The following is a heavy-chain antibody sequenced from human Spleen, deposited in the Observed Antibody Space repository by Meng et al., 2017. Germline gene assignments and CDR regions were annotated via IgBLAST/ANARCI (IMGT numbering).Heavy chain of an antibody. V-gene: IGHV4-39*07. CDR3: ARGVTMVRGTTWDWFDP. CDR1: GGSISSSSYY. J-gene: IGHJ5*02. D-gene: IGHD3-10*01. Sequence: PPLQGSGPGLVKPSETLSLPCTVSGGSISSSSYYWGWIRQPPGKGLEWIGSIYYSGSTYYNPSLKSRVTISVDTSKNQFSLKLSSVTAADTAVYYCARGVTMVRGTTWDWFDPWGQGTLVTVSS. CDR2: IYYSGST.